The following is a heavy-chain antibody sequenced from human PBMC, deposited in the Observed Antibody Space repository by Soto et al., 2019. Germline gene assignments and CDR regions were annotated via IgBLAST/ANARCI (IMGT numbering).Heavy chain of an antibody. D-gene: IGHD2-15*01. CDR2: INPSVEQA. CDR1: GASFKVHY. Sequence: ASVKVSCKASGASFKVHYIYWVRQAPGQGLEWVGIINPSVEQANYAQQFQGRVAMTRDTSTSTAYMGLSSLRSEDTAVYFCARISYKGGSFNFDFGNWGQGTLVTVSS. CDR3: ARISYKGGSFNFDFGN. J-gene: IGHJ4*01. V-gene: IGHV1-46*02.